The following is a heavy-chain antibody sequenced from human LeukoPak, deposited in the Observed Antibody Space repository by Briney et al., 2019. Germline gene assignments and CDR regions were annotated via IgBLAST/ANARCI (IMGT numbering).Heavy chain of an antibody. V-gene: IGHV3-74*01. CDR3: ARDNAYMFDF. J-gene: IGHJ4*02. CDR2: SYTDGRTT. D-gene: IGHD3/OR15-3a*01. Sequence: SYTDGRTTTYADSVRGRFTVARDNAKNTLYLEMNRLRADDTAIYYCARDNAYMFDFWGQGTLVTVSS.